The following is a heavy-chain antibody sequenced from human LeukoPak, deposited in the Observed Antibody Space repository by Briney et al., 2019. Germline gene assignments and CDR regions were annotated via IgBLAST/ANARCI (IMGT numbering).Heavy chain of an antibody. Sequence: GRSLRLSCAASGFTFSSYGMHWVPQAPGKGLEWVAVISHDGSNKYYADSVKGRFTISRDNSKNTLYLQMNSLRAEETALYYCAKHLSSGWYGGPFDIWGQGTMVTVSS. CDR1: GFTFSSYG. CDR3: AKHLSSGWYGGPFDI. D-gene: IGHD6-19*01. J-gene: IGHJ3*02. CDR2: ISHDGSNK. V-gene: IGHV3-30*18.